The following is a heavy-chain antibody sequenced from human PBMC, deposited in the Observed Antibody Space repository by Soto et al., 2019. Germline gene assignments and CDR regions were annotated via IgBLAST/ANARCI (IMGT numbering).Heavy chain of an antibody. CDR1: GITFSRYW. V-gene: IGHV3-74*01. Sequence: PGGSLRLSCAASGITFSRYWMHWVRQAPGKGLVWVSRMNSDGRSITYADSVKGRFTISRDNAKNTLYLQMHSLRVEDTAVYYCAREGLEIGLSDPWSQGTLVTVSS. CDR2: MNSDGRSI. J-gene: IGHJ5*02. CDR3: AREGLEIGLSDP. D-gene: IGHD1-1*01.